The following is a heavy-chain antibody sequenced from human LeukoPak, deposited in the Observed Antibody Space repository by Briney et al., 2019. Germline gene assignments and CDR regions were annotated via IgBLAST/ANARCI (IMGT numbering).Heavy chain of an antibody. CDR1: GGSMSSTKV. Sequence: PSGTLSLSPAVSGGSMSSTKVWSWVRQPPGKGLKWIGEIYHSGSTNYNPSLKSRITISVDRSKNQVCLNLSSVTAADTAVYYCATSTAMNEHSFSYCADRDP. D-gene: IGHD1-1*01. CDR3: ATSTAMNEHSFSYCADRDP. J-gene: IGHJ5*02. V-gene: IGHV4-4*02. CDR2: IYHSGST.